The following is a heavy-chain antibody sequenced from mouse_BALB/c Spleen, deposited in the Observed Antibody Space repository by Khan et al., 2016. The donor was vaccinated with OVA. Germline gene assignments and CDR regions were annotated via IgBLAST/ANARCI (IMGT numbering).Heavy chain of an antibody. V-gene: IGHV1-26*01. CDR1: GYSFTAYY. CDR3: ARGYDFFAS. D-gene: IGHD2-14*01. CDR2: INPNTYNI. J-gene: IGHJ3*01. Sequence: VRLQQSGPDLVKTGASEKISCKASGYSFTAYYMNWVKLSHGKSLECIGRINPNTYNINYNQKFKGKAILTVDTSSSTAYMELRSLTSEDSAVYFCARGYDFFASWGRGTLVTVSA.